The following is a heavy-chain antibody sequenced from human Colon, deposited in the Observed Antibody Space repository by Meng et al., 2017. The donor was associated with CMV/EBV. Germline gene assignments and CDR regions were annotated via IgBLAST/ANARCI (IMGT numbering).Heavy chain of an antibody. CDR1: EFTVSSSY. D-gene: IGHD3-16*01. V-gene: IGHV3-23*01. J-gene: IGHJ5*02. CDR3: ARAATTWGNSFDP. CDR2: ISGRGDTT. Sequence: GESLKISCAASEFTVSSSYMSWVRRAPGKGLEWVSAISGRGDTTYYADSVKGRFTISRDNSKNTLYLRTDSLRAEDTALYYCARAATTWGNSFDPWGRGTLVTVSS.